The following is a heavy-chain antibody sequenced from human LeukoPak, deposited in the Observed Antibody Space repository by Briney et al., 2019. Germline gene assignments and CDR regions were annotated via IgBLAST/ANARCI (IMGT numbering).Heavy chain of an antibody. CDR3: ARCLNDDFWSGYYHIEPLGY. CDR2: INPNSGGT. Sequence: GASVKISCKVSGYTFTGYYMHWVRQAPGQGLEWMGWINPNSGGTNYAQKFQGRVTMTRDTSISTAYMELSRLRSDDTAVYYCARCLNDDFWSGYYHIEPLGYWGQGTLVTVSS. CDR1: GYTFTGYY. V-gene: IGHV1-2*02. D-gene: IGHD3-3*01. J-gene: IGHJ4*02.